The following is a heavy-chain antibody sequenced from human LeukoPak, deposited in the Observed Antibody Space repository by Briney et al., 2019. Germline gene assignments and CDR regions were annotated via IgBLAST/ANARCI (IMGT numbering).Heavy chain of an antibody. Sequence: SVNVSCKASVDSFSNYGFSWVRQAPGQGLEWMGGIIPMFGAPNYAQRFKGRVTITAGAFTSTVYMELSSLTSDDTAVYYCARDAGGTYRSYYALHVWGQGTTVTVS. D-gene: IGHD3-16*01. J-gene: IGHJ6*02. CDR3: ARDAGGTYRSYYALHV. CDR1: VDSFSNYG. V-gene: IGHV1-69*13. CDR2: IIPMFGAP.